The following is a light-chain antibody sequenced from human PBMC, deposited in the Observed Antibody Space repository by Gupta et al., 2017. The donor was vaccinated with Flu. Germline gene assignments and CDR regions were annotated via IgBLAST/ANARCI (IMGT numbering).Light chain of an antibody. J-gene: IGLJ3*02. V-gene: IGLV1-44*01. CDR1: SSNIGSNT. Sequence: QSVLTQPPSASGAPGQRVSISCSGGSSNIGSNTVTWYQQLPRTAPKVLLYSDNYRPSGVPDRFSGSKSGTSASLAISDRQSEDEATYYCAAWDDTLYGWVFGGGTKLTVL. CDR2: SDN. CDR3: AAWDDTLYGWV.